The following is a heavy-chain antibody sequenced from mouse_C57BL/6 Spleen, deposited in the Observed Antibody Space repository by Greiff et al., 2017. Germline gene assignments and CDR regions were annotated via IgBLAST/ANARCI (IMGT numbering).Heavy chain of an antibody. V-gene: IGHV5-16*01. D-gene: IGHD2-2*01. CDR2: INYDGSST. Sequence: EVQLVESEGGLVQPGSSMKLSCTASGFTFSDYYMAWVRQVPEKGLEWVANINYDGSSTYYLDSLKSRFIISRANAKNILYLQMSSLKSEDTATYYCARDGYDKGYYYAMDYWGQGTSVTVSS. J-gene: IGHJ4*01. CDR1: GFTFSDYY. CDR3: ARDGYDKGYYYAMDY.